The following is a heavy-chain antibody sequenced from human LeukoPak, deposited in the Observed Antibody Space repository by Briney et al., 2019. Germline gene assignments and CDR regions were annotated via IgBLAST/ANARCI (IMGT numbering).Heavy chain of an antibody. CDR3: AREAYDFWSGYYESSTFDY. CDR2: ISSSSSYI. Sequence: GGSLRLCCAASGFTFSSYSMNWVRQAPGKGLEWVSSISSSSSYIYYADSVKGRFTISRDNAKNSLYLQMNSLRAEDTAVYYCAREAYDFWSGYYESSTFDYWGQGTLVTVSS. D-gene: IGHD3-3*01. CDR1: GFTFSSYS. J-gene: IGHJ4*02. V-gene: IGHV3-21*01.